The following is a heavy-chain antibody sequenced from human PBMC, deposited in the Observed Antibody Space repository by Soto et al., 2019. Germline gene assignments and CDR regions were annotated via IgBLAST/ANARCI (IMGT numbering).Heavy chain of an antibody. Sequence: QAQLVESGGGVVHPGTSLRLSCAASGFTFSTHGMHWVRQAPGKGPEWVAVISHDGSKKYYVESVEGRFSISRDNSKSIGHLQMNNVRTEDTAVYYCAKDKGPYYDFWSGQRWFDPWGQGTLVTVSS. V-gene: IGHV3-30*18. CDR1: GFTFSTHG. J-gene: IGHJ5*02. D-gene: IGHD3-3*01. CDR3: AKDKGPYYDFWSGQRWFDP. CDR2: ISHDGSKK.